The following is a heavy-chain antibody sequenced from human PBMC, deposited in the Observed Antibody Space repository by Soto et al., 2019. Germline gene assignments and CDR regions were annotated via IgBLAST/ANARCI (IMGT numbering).Heavy chain of an antibody. D-gene: IGHD6-13*01. CDR1: GGTFSSYA. CDR2: IIPIFGTA. V-gene: IGHV1-69*13. J-gene: IGHJ6*02. CDR3: ARASSSWYGGDYYYYYGMDV. Sequence: SVKVSCKASGGTFSSYAISRVRQAPGQGLEWMGGIIPIFGTANYAQKFQGRVTITADESTSTAYMELSSLRSEDTAVYYCARASSSWYGGDYYYYYGMDVWGQGTTVTVSS.